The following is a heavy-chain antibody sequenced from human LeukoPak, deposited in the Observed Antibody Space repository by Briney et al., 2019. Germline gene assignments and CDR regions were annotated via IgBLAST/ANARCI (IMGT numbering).Heavy chain of an antibody. CDR1: GFTVSSNY. CDR3: ARSLLWFGESYFDY. Sequence: PGGSLRLSCAASGFTVSSNYMSWVRQAPGKGLEWVSVIYSGGSTYYADSVKGRFTISRDNSKNTLYLQMNSLRAEDTAVYYCARSLLWFGESYFDYWGQGTLVTVSS. J-gene: IGHJ4*02. CDR2: IYSGGST. V-gene: IGHV3-53*01. D-gene: IGHD3-10*01.